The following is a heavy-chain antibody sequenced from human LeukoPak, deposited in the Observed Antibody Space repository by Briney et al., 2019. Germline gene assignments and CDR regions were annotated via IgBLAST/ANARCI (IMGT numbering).Heavy chain of an antibody. V-gene: IGHV1-69*04. Sequence: SVKVSCKASGGTFSSYAISWVRQAPGQGLEWMGRIIPILGIANYAQKFQGRVTITADKSTSTAYMELSSLRSEDTAVYYCASSDCSSTSCYWDYYYGMDVWGQGTTVTVSS. J-gene: IGHJ6*02. D-gene: IGHD2-2*01. CDR1: GGTFSSYA. CDR2: IIPILGIA. CDR3: ASSDCSSTSCYWDYYYGMDV.